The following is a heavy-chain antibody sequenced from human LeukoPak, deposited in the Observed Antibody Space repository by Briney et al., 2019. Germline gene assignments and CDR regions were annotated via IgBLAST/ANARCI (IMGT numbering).Heavy chain of an antibody. V-gene: IGHV3-7*05. Sequence: GGSLRLSCAASGFSFTTYWMSWVRQTPGKGLEWVAMIKPDGSEEHYVDSVKGRFTISRDNAKNSLYLQMNSLRAEDTAVYFCARWRTSNWSEFDYWGQGTLVTVSS. CDR3: ARWRTSNWSEFDY. D-gene: IGHD6-13*01. CDR1: GFSFTTYW. J-gene: IGHJ4*02. CDR2: IKPDGSEE.